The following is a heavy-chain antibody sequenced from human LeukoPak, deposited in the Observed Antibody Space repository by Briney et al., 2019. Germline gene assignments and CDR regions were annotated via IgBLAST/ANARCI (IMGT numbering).Heavy chain of an antibody. CDR3: ARDSRQSFDI. V-gene: IGHV3-48*04. J-gene: IGHJ3*02. Sequence: GGSLRLSCAASGFTFSSYSMNWVRQAPGKGLEWVSYISSSSSTIYYADSVKGRFTISRDNAKNSLHLQMNSLRAEDTAVYYCARDSRQSFDIWGQGTMVTVSS. CDR1: GFTFSSYS. CDR2: ISSSSSTI.